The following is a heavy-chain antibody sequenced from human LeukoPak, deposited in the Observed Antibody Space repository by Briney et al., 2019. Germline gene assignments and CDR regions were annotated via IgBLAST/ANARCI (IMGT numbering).Heavy chain of an antibody. CDR2: ISSSSYYI. V-gene: IGHV3-21*01. CDR3: ARVYYYASGRLDS. D-gene: IGHD3-10*01. CDR1: GFPLSNYT. Sequence: GDSLRLSCAASGFPLSNYTMTWVRQAPGKGLEWVSSISSSSYYIYYADSVKGRFTISRDSAKNSLYLQMNSLRAEDTAVYYCARVYYYASGRLDSWGQGTLITVSS. J-gene: IGHJ4*02.